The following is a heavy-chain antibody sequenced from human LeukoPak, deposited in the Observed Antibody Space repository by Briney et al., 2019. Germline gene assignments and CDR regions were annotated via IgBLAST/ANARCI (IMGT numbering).Heavy chain of an antibody. Sequence: GESLKISCKGSGYSFTSYWIGWVRQMPGKGLEWMGIIYPGDSDTRYSPSFQGQVTISADKSISTAYLQWSSLKASDTAMYYCARFVDGYCSGGSCYYEGMDVWGQGTTVTVSS. CDR3: ARFVDGYCSGGSCYYEGMDV. CDR1: GYSFTSYW. D-gene: IGHD2-15*01. CDR2: IYPGDSDT. J-gene: IGHJ6*02. V-gene: IGHV5-51*01.